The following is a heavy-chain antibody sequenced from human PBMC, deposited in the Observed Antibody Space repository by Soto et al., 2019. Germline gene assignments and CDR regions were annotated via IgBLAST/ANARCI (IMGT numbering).Heavy chain of an antibody. J-gene: IGHJ6*02. Sequence: QVQLKQSGPGLVKPSETLSLTCTVSSGPTSSHNWGWIRQPPGRGLEWISYVYNTGGTSYNPTVRSRVTISAYTSTKNIPLTLSSVTAADTAVYYCVRQGIGPLHGLVDVWGQGTKVSVSS. CDR2: VYNTGGT. D-gene: IGHD3-10*01. CDR1: SGPTSSHN. V-gene: IGHV4-59*08. CDR3: VRQGIGPLHGLVDV.